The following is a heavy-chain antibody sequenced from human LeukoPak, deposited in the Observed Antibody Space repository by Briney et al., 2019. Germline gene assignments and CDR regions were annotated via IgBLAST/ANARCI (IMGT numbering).Heavy chain of an antibody. J-gene: IGHJ5*02. V-gene: IGHV4-4*07. CDR1: GGSLNNYH. D-gene: IGHD3-22*01. Sequence: SETLSLTCTVAGGSLNNYHWTWIRQPAGKGLEWTGRIYLSGLSTSGSTNYNPSLSSRVTMSLDTSKKQFFLNLTSVTAADTAVYCTRGYFDSSGHNSYAPWGQGTLVTVSS. CDR3: TRGYFDSSGHNSYAP. CDR2: IYLSGLSTSGST.